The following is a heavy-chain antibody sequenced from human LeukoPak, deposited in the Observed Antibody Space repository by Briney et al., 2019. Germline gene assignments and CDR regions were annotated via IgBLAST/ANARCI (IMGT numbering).Heavy chain of an antibody. J-gene: IGHJ4*02. CDR3: TRVGYIDEGIDY. Sequence: GGSLRLSCAASGFTFSDFWMSWVRQAPGKGLEWVANIKQDGSKKSYVDSVKGRFTISRDNAKNSLYLQMNSLRAEDTAIYYCTRVGYIDEGIDYWGQGTLVTVSS. CDR1: GFTFSDFW. D-gene: IGHD5-24*01. CDR2: IKQDGSKK. V-gene: IGHV3-7*04.